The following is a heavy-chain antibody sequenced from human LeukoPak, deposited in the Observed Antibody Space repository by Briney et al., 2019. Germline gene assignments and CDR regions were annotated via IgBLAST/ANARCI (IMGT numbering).Heavy chain of an antibody. J-gene: IGHJ3*02. Sequence: PSETLSVTCTVTGGAISSNSYYWGWIRQPPGKGLEWIGSIYYSGSTYYNPSLKSRVTISVDTSKNQFSLKVSSVTAADTAVYYCARRELLSTPDAFDIWGQGTMVTVSS. D-gene: IGHD3-10*01. CDR1: GGAISSNSYY. CDR3: ARRELLSTPDAFDI. V-gene: IGHV4-39*01. CDR2: IYYSGST.